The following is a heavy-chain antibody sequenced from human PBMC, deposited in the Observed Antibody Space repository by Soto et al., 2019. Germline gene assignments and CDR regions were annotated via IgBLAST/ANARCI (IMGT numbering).Heavy chain of an antibody. V-gene: IGHV3-21*01. CDR3: ARDPTVAALGELSFNNWFDP. J-gene: IGHJ5*02. D-gene: IGHD3-16*02. Sequence: GGSLRLSCAASGVTFISYSMNWVRQAPGKGLEWVSSTSSSSSYIYYADSVKGRFTISRDNAKNSLYLQMNSLRAEDTAVYYCARDPTVAALGELSFNNWFDPWGQGTLVTVS. CDR2: TSSSSSYI. CDR1: GVTFISYS.